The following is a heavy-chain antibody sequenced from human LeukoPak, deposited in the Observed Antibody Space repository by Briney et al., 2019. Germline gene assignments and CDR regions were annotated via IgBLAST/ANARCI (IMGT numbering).Heavy chain of an antibody. CDR2: INQDGKKR. Sequence: GGSLRLSCAASGFTFSSYAMHWVRQAPGKGLEWVANINQDGKKRYYVDSVKGRFTVSRDNAKNSLFLQMNSLTAEDTAMYYCTRDLAAAATWGQGTLVIVSS. V-gene: IGHV3-7*03. J-gene: IGHJ5*02. CDR1: GFTFSSYA. D-gene: IGHD6-13*01. CDR3: TRDLAAAAT.